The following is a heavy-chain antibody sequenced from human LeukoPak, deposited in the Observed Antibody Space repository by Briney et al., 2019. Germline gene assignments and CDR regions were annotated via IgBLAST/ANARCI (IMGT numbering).Heavy chain of an antibody. J-gene: IGHJ6*03. Sequence: TGGSLRLSCAASGFTFSSYGMSWVRQAPGKGLEWVSGISWNSGSIGYADSVKGRFTISRDNAKNSLYLQMNSLRAEDMALYYCAKSSSDRESSYYYMDVWGKGTTVTVSS. CDR2: ISWNSGSI. V-gene: IGHV3-9*03. CDR1: GFTFSSYG. D-gene: IGHD6-19*01. CDR3: AKSSSDRESSYYYMDV.